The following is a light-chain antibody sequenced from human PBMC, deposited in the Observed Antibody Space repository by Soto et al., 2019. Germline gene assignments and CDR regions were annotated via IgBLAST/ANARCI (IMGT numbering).Light chain of an antibody. V-gene: IGKV3-20*01. CDR3: QKYGSSLLT. J-gene: IGKJ4*02. CDR1: QSVDSSY. CDR2: GAS. Sequence: EIVLTQSPGTLSLSPGERATLSCRASQSVDSSYLAWYQQKPGQAPRLLIYGASSRATGIPDRFSGSGSGTDFTLTISRLEPEDFAVYYCQKYGSSLLTFGGGTKVEIK.